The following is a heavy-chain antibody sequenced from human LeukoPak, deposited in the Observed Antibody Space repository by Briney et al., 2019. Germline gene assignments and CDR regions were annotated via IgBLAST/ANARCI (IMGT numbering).Heavy chain of an antibody. D-gene: IGHD5-12*01. J-gene: IGHJ6*02. V-gene: IGHV3-30*18. CDR2: ISYDGSNK. CDR1: GFTFSSYG. CDR3: AKRDIVATRGYYYYGMDV. Sequence: GRSLRLSCAASGFTFSSYGMHWVRQAPGKGLEWVAVISYDGSNKYYADSVKGRFTISRGNSKNTLYLQMNSLRAEDTAVYYCAKRDIVATRGYYYYGMDVWGQGTTVTVSS.